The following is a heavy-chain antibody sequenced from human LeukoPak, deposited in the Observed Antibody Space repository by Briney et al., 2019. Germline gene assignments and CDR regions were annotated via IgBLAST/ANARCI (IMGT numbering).Heavy chain of an antibody. Sequence: SVKVSCKASGGTFSSYAISWVRQAPGQGLEWMGGIIPIFGTANYAQKFQGRVTITADESTSTAYMEPSSLRSEDTAVYYCARGRKQQLVRGNWFDPWGQGTLVTVSS. CDR2: IIPIFGTA. CDR1: GGTFSSYA. CDR3: ARGRKQQLVRGNWFDP. D-gene: IGHD6-13*01. V-gene: IGHV1-69*01. J-gene: IGHJ5*02.